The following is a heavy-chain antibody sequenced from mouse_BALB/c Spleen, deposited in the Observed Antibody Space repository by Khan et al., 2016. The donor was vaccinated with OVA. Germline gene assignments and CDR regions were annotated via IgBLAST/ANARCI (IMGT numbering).Heavy chain of an antibody. CDR3: ARWFTY. Sequence: VQLKQSGPGLVTPSQSLSLTCTVTGYSIPSDYAWNWLCQFPGNKLEWMGYINYSGGTSYLPSLKSRISITRDTSKNQFFLQLNSVTTEDSATYYCARWFTYWGQGTLVTVS. V-gene: IGHV3-2*02. J-gene: IGHJ3*01. CDR1: GYSIPSDYA. CDR2: INYSGGT.